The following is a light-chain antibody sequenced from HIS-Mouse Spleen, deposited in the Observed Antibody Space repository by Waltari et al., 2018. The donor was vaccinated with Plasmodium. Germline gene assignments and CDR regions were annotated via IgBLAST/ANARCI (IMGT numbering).Light chain of an antibody. CDR2: DAS. J-gene: IGKJ4*01. CDR3: QQFNSYPLT. Sequence: AIQFNQSPSYLSASVRDRVTLTCRASQGISSALAWYQQKPGKAPKLLIYDASSLASGVPSRFSGSGSGTEFTLTISSLQPEDFATYYCQQFNSYPLTFGGGTKVEIK. V-gene: IGKV1-13*02. CDR1: QGISSA.